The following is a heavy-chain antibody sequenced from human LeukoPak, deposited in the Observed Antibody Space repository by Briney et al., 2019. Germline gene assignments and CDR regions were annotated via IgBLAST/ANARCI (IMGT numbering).Heavy chain of an antibody. J-gene: IGHJ3*02. CDR1: GYSFTSYW. Sequence: GEPLKISCKGSGYSFTSYWIGWVRQMPGKGLEWMGIIYPGDSDTRYSPSFQGQATISADKSISTAYLQWSSLKASDTAMYYCARHRGRVYCTNGVCYKDAFDIWGQGTMVTVSS. V-gene: IGHV5-51*01. CDR3: ARHRGRVYCTNGVCYKDAFDI. D-gene: IGHD2-8*01. CDR2: IYPGDSDT.